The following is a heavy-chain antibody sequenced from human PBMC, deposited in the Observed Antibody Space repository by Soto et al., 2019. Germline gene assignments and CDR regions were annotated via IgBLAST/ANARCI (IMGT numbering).Heavy chain of an antibody. D-gene: IGHD1-26*01. J-gene: IGHJ4*02. Sequence: SETLSLTCTVDSISTYYWNWIRQPPGKGLEWIGYIYYMGRTNYNSSLKSRVSMSIDTSKNQFSLKLSSVTAADTAIYYCARDPVGVTHFDYWGRG. V-gene: IGHV4-59*01. CDR1: DSISTYY. CDR2: IYYMGRT. CDR3: ARDPVGVTHFDY.